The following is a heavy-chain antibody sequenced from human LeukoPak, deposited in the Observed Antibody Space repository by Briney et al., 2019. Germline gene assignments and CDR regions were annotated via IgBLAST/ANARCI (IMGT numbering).Heavy chain of an antibody. D-gene: IGHD2-15*01. CDR2: ISGDGGST. CDR1: GFTFDDYA. CDR3: AKDIGGGYCSGGSCYSGCFDY. V-gene: IGHV3-43*02. J-gene: IGHJ4*02. Sequence: GGSLRLSCAASGFTFDDYAMHWVRQAPGKGLEWVSLISGDGGSTYYAGSVKGRFTISRDNSKNSLYLQMNSLRTEDTALYYCAKDIGGGYCSGGSCYSGCFDYWGQGTLVTVSS.